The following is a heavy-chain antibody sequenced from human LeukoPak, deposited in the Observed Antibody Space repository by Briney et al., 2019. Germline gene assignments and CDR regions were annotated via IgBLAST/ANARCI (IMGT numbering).Heavy chain of an antibody. D-gene: IGHD6-13*01. CDR2: INPSGGST. J-gene: IGHJ4*02. CDR1: GYTFTSYY. Sequence: VASVKVSCKASGYTFTSYYMHWVRQAPGQGLEWMGIINPSGGSTSYAQKFQGRVTMTRDTSTSTVYMELSSLRSEDTAVYYCARDPGYSSSWYGGGDYWGQGTLVTVSS. CDR3: ARDPGYSSSWYGGGDY. V-gene: IGHV1-46*01.